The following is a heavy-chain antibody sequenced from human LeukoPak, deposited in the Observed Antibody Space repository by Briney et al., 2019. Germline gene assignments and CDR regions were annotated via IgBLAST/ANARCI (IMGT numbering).Heavy chain of an antibody. J-gene: IGHJ4*02. V-gene: IGHV4-31*03. CDR1: GGSISSGGYY. D-gene: IGHD2-2*01. CDR3: ARGEGTVVVSAAMDHFDY. CDR2: IYYSGST. Sequence: PSQTLSLTGTVSGGSISSGGYYWSWIRQHPGKGLEWIGYIYYSGSTYYNPSLKSRVTISVDTSKNQFSLKLSSVTAADTAVYYCARGEGTVVVSAAMDHFDYWGQGTLVTVSS.